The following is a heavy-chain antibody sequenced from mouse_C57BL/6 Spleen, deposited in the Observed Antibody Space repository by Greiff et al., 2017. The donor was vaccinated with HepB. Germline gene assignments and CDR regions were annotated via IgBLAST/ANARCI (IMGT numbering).Heavy chain of an antibody. D-gene: IGHD3-3*01. CDR2: IRLKSDNYAT. Sequence: EVKLVESGGGLVQPGGSMKLSCVASGFTFSNYWMNWVRQSPEKGLEWVAQIRLKSDNYATHYAESVKGRFTISRDDSKSSVYLQMNNLRAEDTGIYYCTRESYWFAYWGQGTLVTVSA. V-gene: IGHV6-3*01. J-gene: IGHJ3*01. CDR3: TRESYWFAY. CDR1: GFTFSNYW.